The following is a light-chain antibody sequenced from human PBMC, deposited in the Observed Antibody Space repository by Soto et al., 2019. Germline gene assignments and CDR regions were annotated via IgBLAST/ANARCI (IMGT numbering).Light chain of an antibody. CDR2: DVS. V-gene: IGLV2-14*01. J-gene: IGLJ3*02. CDR3: SSYTSSSTLEV. Sequence: QSALTQPASVSGSPGQSITISCTGTSSDVGGYNYVSWYQQHPGKAPKLMIYDVSNRPSGVSNRFSGSKSGNTTSLTISGRQAEDEDDYYCSSYTSSSTLEVFGGGTKVTVL. CDR1: SSDVGGYNY.